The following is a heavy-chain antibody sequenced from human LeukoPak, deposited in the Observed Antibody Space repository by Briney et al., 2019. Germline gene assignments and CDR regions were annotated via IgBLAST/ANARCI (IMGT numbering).Heavy chain of an antibody. CDR2: IYHSGST. V-gene: IGHV4-30-2*01. CDR3: ARERGNCSSTSCYSWFDP. CDR1: GGSISSGGYS. J-gene: IGHJ5*02. Sequence: PSETLSLTCAVSGGSISSGGYSWSWIRQPPGKGLEWIVYIYHSGSTYYNPSLKSRVTISVDRSKNQFSLKLSSVTAADTAVYYCARERGNCSSTSCYSWFDPWGQGTLVTVSS. D-gene: IGHD2-2*02.